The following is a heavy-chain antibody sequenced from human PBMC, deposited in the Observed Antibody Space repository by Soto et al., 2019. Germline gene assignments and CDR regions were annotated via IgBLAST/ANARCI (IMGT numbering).Heavy chain of an antibody. J-gene: IGHJ5*02. V-gene: IGHV3-49*03. D-gene: IGHD6-13*01. CDR1: GFTFGDYA. Sequence: GGSLRLSCTASGFTFGDYAMSWFRQAPGKGLERVGFIRSKAYGGTTEYAASVKGRFTISRDDSKSIAYLQMNSLKTEDTALYYCTRETLQQLALLGFDPWGQGTLVTVSS. CDR2: IRSKAYGGTT. CDR3: TRETLQQLALLGFDP.